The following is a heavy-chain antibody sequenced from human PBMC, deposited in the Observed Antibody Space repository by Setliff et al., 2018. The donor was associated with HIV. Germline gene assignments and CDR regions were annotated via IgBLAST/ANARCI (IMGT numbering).Heavy chain of an antibody. Sequence: PGESMKISCAASDFTFNNYGLHRVRQAPGKGMEWVAVISYDESNKYYADSVKGRFTISRDNSKNTLYLQMNILRAEYTAVYYCARMYCSGGRCYLAFDYWGQGTLVTVSS. CDR1: DFTFNNYG. V-gene: IGHV3-30*03. CDR2: ISYDESNK. D-gene: IGHD2-15*01. CDR3: ARMYCSGGRCYLAFDY. J-gene: IGHJ4*02.